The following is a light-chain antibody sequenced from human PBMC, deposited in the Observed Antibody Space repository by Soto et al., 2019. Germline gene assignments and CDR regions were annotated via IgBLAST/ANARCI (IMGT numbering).Light chain of an antibody. J-gene: IGKJ1*01. CDR2: DAS. CDR1: QSINTY. Sequence: ENVLTQSPATLSLSPGEGATLSCRASQSINTYLAWYQQKPGQAPRLLIYDASTRATGIPARFSGSGSGTEFTLTISSLQSEDFAVYYCQQYNNWPLQTFGQGTKVDIK. CDR3: QQYNNWPLQT. V-gene: IGKV3-15*01.